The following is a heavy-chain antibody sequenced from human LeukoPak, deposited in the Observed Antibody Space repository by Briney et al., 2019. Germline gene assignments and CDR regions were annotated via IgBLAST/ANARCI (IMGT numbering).Heavy chain of an antibody. V-gene: IGHV4-34*01. Sequence: SETLSLTCAVYGGSFSGYYRSWIRQPPGKGLEWIGEINHSGSTNYNPSLKSRVTISVDTSKNQFSLKLSSVTAADTAVYYCARGPLGVVTAYYYFDYWGQGTLVTVSS. J-gene: IGHJ4*02. CDR1: GGSFSGYY. CDR2: INHSGST. D-gene: IGHD2-21*02. CDR3: ARGPLGVVTAYYYFDY.